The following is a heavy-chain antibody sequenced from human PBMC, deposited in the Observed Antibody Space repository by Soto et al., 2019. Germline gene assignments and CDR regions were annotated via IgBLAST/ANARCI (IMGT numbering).Heavy chain of an antibody. CDR1: GFTFSSYA. CDR3: AKHLVYAFWVAYYVMDV. CDR2: ISNSDDTT. Sequence: GGSLRLSCAASGFTFSSYAMSWVRQAPGKGLEWVSAISNSDDTTYYADSVKGRFTISRDNSKNTLYLQMNSLRAEDTAVYYCAKHLVYAFWVAYYVMDVWGQGTTVTVSS. D-gene: IGHD3-3*01. J-gene: IGHJ6*02. V-gene: IGHV3-23*01.